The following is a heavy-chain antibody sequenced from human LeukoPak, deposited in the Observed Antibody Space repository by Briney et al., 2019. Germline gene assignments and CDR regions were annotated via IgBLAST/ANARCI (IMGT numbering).Heavy chain of an antibody. CDR2: ITPIFGTA. D-gene: IGHD5-24*01. J-gene: IGHJ3*01. V-gene: IGHV1-69*13. Sequence: SVKVSCKASGDTFNNYNVNWVRQAPGQGLEWMGGITPIFGTANYAQKFQGRATITAAESTSTAYLELRSLTSEDTAVYFCATERWLQYWGQGTMVTVSS. CDR3: ATERWLQY. CDR1: GDTFNNYN.